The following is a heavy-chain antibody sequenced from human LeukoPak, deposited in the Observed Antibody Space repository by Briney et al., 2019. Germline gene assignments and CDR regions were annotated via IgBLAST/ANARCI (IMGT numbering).Heavy chain of an antibody. J-gene: IGHJ4*02. CDR2: IKSDGSST. CDR3: AGRYCSGTSGYFY. V-gene: IGHV3-74*01. D-gene: IGHD2-2*01. Sequence: GGSLRLSCAASGFTFSSYWMHWVRQAPGKGLVWVSRIKSDGSSTSYADSVKGRFTISSDNAKNTLNLQTTGLRAEDTAVYYCAGRYCSGTSGYFYWGQGTLVTVSS. CDR1: GFTFSSYW.